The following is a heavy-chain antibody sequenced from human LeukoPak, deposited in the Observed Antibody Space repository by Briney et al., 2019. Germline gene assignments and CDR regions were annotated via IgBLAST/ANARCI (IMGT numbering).Heavy chain of an antibody. V-gene: IGHV3-23*01. J-gene: IGHJ4*01. CDR2: LSGSGITT. Sequence: GSLRLSCAASGFTFSNSAMSWVRQAPGKGLGWVSTLSGSGITTYYADSVRGRFTISRDNSKNTLYLQMNSLRAEDTAVYYCAKGIYSSGWSYFDYWGHGTLVTVSS. CDR3: AKGIYSSGWSYFDY. CDR1: GFTFSNSA. D-gene: IGHD6-19*01.